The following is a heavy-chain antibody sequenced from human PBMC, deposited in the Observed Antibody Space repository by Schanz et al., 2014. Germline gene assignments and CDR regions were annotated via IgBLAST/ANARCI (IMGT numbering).Heavy chain of an antibody. J-gene: IGHJ4*02. CDR1: GYTFTSYG. CDR3: ARDRRFFDRDDLYYFDS. V-gene: IGHV1-18*01. CDR2: ISAYNGNT. D-gene: IGHD3-3*01. Sequence: QVQVVQSGAELKKPGASVKVSCKASGYTFTSYGISWVRQAPGQGLEWMGWISAYNGNTKYPQKLQGRVPMTTDTSTSTAYMALTDLRSDDTAVYYCARDRRFFDRDDLYYFDSWGQGTLVTVSS.